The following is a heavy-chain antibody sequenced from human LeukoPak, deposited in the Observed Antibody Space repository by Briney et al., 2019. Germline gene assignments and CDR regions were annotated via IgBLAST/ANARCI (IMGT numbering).Heavy chain of an antibody. CDR1: GGSISSYY. J-gene: IGHJ4*02. Sequence: SETLSLTCTVSGGSISSYYWNWIRQPPGKELEWMGYIYYSGSTNYNPSLKSRVTISVDTSKNQFSLKLSSVTAADTAVYYCASQYYDFWSGYLFDYWGQGTLVTVSS. V-gene: IGHV4-59*12. CDR3: ASQYYDFWSGYLFDY. D-gene: IGHD3-3*01. CDR2: IYYSGST.